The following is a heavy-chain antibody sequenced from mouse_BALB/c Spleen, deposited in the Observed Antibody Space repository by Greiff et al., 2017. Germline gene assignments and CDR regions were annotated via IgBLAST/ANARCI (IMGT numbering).Heavy chain of an antibody. Sequence: QVQLQQSGAELVRPGASVTLSCKASGYTFTDYEMHWVKQTPVHGLEWIGAIDPETGGTAYNQKFKGKATLTADKSSSTAYMELRSLTSEDSAVSYCALYSNSCVHWGEGTLVTVSA. J-gene: IGHJ3*01. CDR3: ALYSNSCVH. D-gene: IGHD2-5*01. V-gene: IGHV1-15*01. CDR1: GYTFTDYE. CDR2: IDPETGGT.